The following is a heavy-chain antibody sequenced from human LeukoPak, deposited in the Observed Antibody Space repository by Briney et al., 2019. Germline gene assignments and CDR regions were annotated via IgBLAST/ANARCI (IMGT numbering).Heavy chain of an antibody. CDR2: IKEDGSDK. D-gene: IGHD4-23*01. Sequence: GSLRLSCAASGFTFSDFWMTWVRQAPGKGLESVAYIKEDGSDKYYEDYVRGRFTISRDKAKSSLDLQMRSLRFEDTAVYYCARPRRGNSGDFFDLWGPGNLVTVSS. CDR3: ARPRRGNSGDFFDL. V-gene: IGHV3-7*01. J-gene: IGHJ4*02. CDR1: GFTFSDFW.